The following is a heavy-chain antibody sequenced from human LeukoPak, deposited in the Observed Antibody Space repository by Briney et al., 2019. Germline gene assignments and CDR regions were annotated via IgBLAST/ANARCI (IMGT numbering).Heavy chain of an antibody. CDR2: ISGGGGST. V-gene: IGHV3-23*01. CDR3: ARDDYGSGSWNDY. D-gene: IGHD3-10*01. J-gene: IGHJ4*02. Sequence: GGSLRLSCAASGFTFSSYGMSWVRQAPGKGLEWVSAISGGGGSTYYADSVKGRFTISRDNSKNTLYLQMNSLRAEDTALYYCARDDYGSGSWNDYWGQGTLVTVSS. CDR1: GFTFSSYG.